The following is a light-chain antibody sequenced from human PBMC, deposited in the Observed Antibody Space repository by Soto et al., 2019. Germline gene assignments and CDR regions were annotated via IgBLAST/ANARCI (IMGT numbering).Light chain of an antibody. CDR3: CSYRNDNPRFHV. Sequence: QSALAQPASVSGSPGQSITISCTGTHNDVGHENFVSWYQQHPDKVPNLIIYDVTRRASGISSRFSASKSGNTAYLAISGLRADDEADYYYCSYRNDNPRFHVFGTGTKLTVL. CDR2: DVT. CDR1: HNDVGHENF. V-gene: IGLV2-14*03. J-gene: IGLJ1*01.